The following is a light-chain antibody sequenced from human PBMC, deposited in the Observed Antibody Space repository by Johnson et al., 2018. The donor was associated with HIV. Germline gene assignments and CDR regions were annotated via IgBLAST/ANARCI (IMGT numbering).Light chain of an antibody. V-gene: IGLV1-51*01. J-gene: IGLJ1*01. CDR2: DNN. Sequence: TQPPSVSAAAGQKVTISCSGSSSNIGNNYVAWYQQVPGTAPKLLIYDNNKRPSGIPDRFSASKSGTSATLGITGLQTVDEADYYCGTWDSYLTAGVFGSGTKVTVL. CDR3: GTWDSYLTAGV. CDR1: SSNIGNNY.